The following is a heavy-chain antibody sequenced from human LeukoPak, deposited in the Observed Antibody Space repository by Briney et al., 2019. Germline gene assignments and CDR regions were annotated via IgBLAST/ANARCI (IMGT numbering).Heavy chain of an antibody. Sequence: SETLSLTCAVYGGSFSGYYWSWIRQPPGKGLEWIGEINHSGSTNYNPSLKSRVTILVDTSKNQFSLKLGSVTTADTAVYYCARDSSGWCGGAFDYWGQGTLVTVSS. CDR3: ARDSSGWCGGAFDY. V-gene: IGHV4-34*01. D-gene: IGHD6-19*01. CDR2: INHSGST. CDR1: GGSFSGYY. J-gene: IGHJ4*02.